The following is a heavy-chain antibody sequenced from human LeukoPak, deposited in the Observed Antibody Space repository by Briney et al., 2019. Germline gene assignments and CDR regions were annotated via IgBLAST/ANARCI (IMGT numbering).Heavy chain of an antibody. CDR2: ISTSGGST. Sequence: PGGSLRLSCAASEFTFSNYGMTWVRQAPGKGLEWVSTISTSGGSTYYADSVKGRFTISRDNSKNTLYLQMNSLRAEDTAVYYCAKDRYCSGGNCYSFDYWGQGTLVTVSS. CDR1: EFTFSNYG. J-gene: IGHJ4*02. CDR3: AKDRYCSGGNCYSFDY. D-gene: IGHD2-15*01. V-gene: IGHV3-23*01.